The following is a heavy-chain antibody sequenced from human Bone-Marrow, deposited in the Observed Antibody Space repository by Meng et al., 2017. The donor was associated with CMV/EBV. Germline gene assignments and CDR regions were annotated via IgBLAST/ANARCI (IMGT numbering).Heavy chain of an antibody. Sequence: SLRLSCVVSGFTFSNYAMHWGRQAPGKGLEWEAVMSYDGYNKYFADSVKGRFTVFRDNAKNSLYLQMSSLRAEDTALYYCTRDLENGYASSIKQYWGQGTLVTVSS. CDR3: TRDLENGYASSIKQY. J-gene: IGHJ1*01. V-gene: IGHV3-30-3*01. D-gene: IGHD3-16*01. CDR1: GFTFSNYA. CDR2: MSYDGYNK.